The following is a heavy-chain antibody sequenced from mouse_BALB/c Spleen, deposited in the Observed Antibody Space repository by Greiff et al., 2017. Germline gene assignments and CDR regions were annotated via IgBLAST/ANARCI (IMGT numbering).Heavy chain of an antibody. CDR1: GYTFTSYW. CDR2: IYPGDGDT. J-gene: IGHJ4*01. Sequence: QVQLQQSGAELARPGASVKLSCKASGYTFTSYWMQWVKQRPGQGLEWIGAIYPGDGDTRYTQKFKGKATLTADKSSSTAYMQLSSLASEDSAVYYCAREADYGLYYYAMDYWGQGTSVTVSS. D-gene: IGHD1-1*02. V-gene: IGHV1-87*01. CDR3: AREADYGLYYYAMDY.